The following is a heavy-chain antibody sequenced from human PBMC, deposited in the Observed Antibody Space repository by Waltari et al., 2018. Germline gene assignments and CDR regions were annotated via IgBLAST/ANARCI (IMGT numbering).Heavy chain of an antibody. Sequence: QVQLVQSGAEVLRPGASVKVSCQASGSTFINSATNWVRHAAGQGLEWMGLVNPNSGATAYAQKFQGRITMTWDTSISTAYMELSNLRSDDTAVLYCARGRDVFANFDYNWFDPWGQGTLVTVSS. CDR2: VNPNSGAT. CDR3: ARGRDVFANFDYNWFDP. CDR1: GSTFINSA. J-gene: IGHJ5*02. V-gene: IGHV1-8*02. D-gene: IGHD3-3*01.